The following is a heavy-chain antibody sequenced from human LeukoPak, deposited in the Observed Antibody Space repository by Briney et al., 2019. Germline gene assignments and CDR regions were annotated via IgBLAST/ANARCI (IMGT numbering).Heavy chain of an antibody. Sequence: ASVRVSCKASGYIFINYYIHWVRQAPGQGLEWMGIIDCDEGTASYAQKFEGRVTITRDTSTSTVYLDLTGLKSDDTAVYFCTRADNQDFDSWGQGTLVTVSS. V-gene: IGHV1-46*01. J-gene: IGHJ4*02. CDR1: GYIFINYY. D-gene: IGHD5-24*01. CDR2: IDCDEGTA. CDR3: TRADNQDFDS.